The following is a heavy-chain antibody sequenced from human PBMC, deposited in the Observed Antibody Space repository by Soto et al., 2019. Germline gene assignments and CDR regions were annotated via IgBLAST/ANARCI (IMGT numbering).Heavy chain of an antibody. Sequence: EVQLVESGGGLIQPGGSLRLSCAASGFIVSTSYMTWVRQAPGKGLEWVSAIYSGGTTYRADSVKGRFIISRDNSKNTLYLQMNSLRAEDTAVYYCARLYSASYTSFDYWGQGTLVTVSS. CDR1: GFIVSTSY. CDR2: IYSGGTT. V-gene: IGHV3-53*01. J-gene: IGHJ4*02. CDR3: ARLYSASYTSFDY. D-gene: IGHD1-26*01.